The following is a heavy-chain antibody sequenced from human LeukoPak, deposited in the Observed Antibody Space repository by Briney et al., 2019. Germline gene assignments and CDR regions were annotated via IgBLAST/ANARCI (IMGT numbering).Heavy chain of an antibody. V-gene: IGHV3-33*01. J-gene: IGHJ6*02. Sequence: GGSLRPSCAASGFTFSSYGMHWVRQAPGKGLEWGAVIGYDGSNKYYADSVKGRFTISRDNSKNTLYVQMYSLRAEDTAVYYCARDHPYSSSWGSHCGMDVWGQGTTVTVSS. D-gene: IGHD6-13*01. CDR3: ARDHPYSSSWGSHCGMDV. CDR1: GFTFSSYG. CDR2: IGYDGSNK.